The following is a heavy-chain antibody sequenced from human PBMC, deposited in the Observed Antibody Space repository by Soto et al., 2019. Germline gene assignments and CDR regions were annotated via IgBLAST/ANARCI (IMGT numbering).Heavy chain of an antibody. CDR3: ARDRYYYGSGSLRDGFDP. CDR2: ISSSSSYI. D-gene: IGHD3-10*01. V-gene: IGHV3-21*01. J-gene: IGHJ5*02. Sequence: EVQLVESGGGLVKPGGSLRLSCAASGFTFSSYSMNWVRQAPGKGLEWVSSISSSSSYIYYADSVKGRFTISRDNAKNSLYLQMNSLRAEDTAVYYCARDRYYYGSGSLRDGFDPWGQGTLVTVSS. CDR1: GFTFSSYS.